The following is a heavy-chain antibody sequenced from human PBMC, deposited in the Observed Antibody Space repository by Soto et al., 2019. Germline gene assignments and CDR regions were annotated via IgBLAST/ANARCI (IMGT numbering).Heavy chain of an antibody. Sequence: LRLSCGASGFTFDEYGIHWVRRAACKGLEWVSCISWNSGSIGYADSVKGRFIISRDNAKNSVYLQMNNLRPEDTAFYFCAKVSTTHTFGPLDPWGQGTLVTVSS. D-gene: IGHD1-1*01. CDR1: GFTFDEYG. V-gene: IGHV3-9*01. CDR2: ISWNSGSI. CDR3: AKVSTTHTFGPLDP. J-gene: IGHJ5*02.